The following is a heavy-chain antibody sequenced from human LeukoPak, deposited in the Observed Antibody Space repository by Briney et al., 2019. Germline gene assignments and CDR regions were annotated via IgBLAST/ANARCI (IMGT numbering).Heavy chain of an antibody. J-gene: IGHJ3*02. V-gene: IGHV3-23*01. CDR2: ISGSGGST. Sequence: PGGSLRLSCAASGFTFSSYAVSWVCQAPGKGLEWVSAISGSGGSTYYADSVKGRFTISRDNSKNTLYLQMNSLRAEDTAVYYCAKEGPRPILLWFGELSPDAFDIWGQGTMVTVSS. CDR1: GFTFSSYA. CDR3: AKEGPRPILLWFGELSPDAFDI. D-gene: IGHD3-10*01.